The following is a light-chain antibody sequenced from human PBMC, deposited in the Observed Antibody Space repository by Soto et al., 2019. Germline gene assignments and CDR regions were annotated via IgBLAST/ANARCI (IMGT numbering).Light chain of an antibody. V-gene: IGLV1-47*01. J-gene: IGLJ3*02. CDR1: SSNIGSNY. Sequence: QSVLTQPPSASGTPGQRVTISCSGSSSNIGSNYVYWYQQLPGTAPKLLIYYNSQRPSGVPDRFSGSKSDTSASLAISGLRSEDEADYYCSAWDDSLRAVMFGEGTKLTVL. CDR3: SAWDDSLRAVM. CDR2: YNS.